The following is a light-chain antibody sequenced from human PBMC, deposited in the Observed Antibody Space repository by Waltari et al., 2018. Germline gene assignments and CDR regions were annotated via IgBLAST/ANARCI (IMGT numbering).Light chain of an antibody. V-gene: IGLV3-21*02. Sequence: SYVLTQPPSVSVAPGQTAPITCGGNNVGGRLVPWYTQRPGQPPVLVIYEDNNRPSGIPDRFSVSTSRNTATLTISRVEAGDEADYYCQVWDTSSDHAVVIGGGTKVTVL. CDR3: QVWDTSSDHAVV. CDR1: NVGGRL. J-gene: IGLJ2*01. CDR2: EDN.